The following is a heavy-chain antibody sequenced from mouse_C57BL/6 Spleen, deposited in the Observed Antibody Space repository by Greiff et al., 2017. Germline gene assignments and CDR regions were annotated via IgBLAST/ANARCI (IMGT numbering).Heavy chain of an antibody. CDR3: ARTMMVTTLYYYAMDY. V-gene: IGHV2-6*03. CDR2: IWSDGST. CDR1: GFSLTSYG. J-gene: IGHJ4*01. D-gene: IGHD2-3*01. Sequence: VKLMESGPGLVAPSQSLSITCTVSGFSLTSYGVHWVRQPPGKGLEWLVVIWSDGSTTYNSALKSRLSISKDNSKSQVFLKMNSLQTDDTAMYYCARTMMVTTLYYYAMDYWGQGTSVTVSS.